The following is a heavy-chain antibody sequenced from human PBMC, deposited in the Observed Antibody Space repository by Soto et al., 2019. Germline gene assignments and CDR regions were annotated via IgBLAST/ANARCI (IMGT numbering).Heavy chain of an antibody. CDR3: ARHRKVGGFDP. V-gene: IGHV3-33*01. CDR2: IWYDGSNK. D-gene: IGHD1-26*01. Sequence: QVQLVESGGGVVQPGRSLRLSCAASGFTFSSYGMHWVRQAPGKGLEWVAVIWYDGSNKYYADSVKGRFTISRDNSKNTLYLQMNSLRAEDTAVYYCARHRKVGGFDPWGQGTLVTVSS. CDR1: GFTFSSYG. J-gene: IGHJ5*02.